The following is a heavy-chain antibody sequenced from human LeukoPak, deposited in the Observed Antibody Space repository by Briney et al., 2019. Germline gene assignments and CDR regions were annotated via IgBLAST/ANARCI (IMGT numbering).Heavy chain of an antibody. J-gene: IGHJ3*02. Sequence: PGRSLRLSCAASGFTFRSYGMHWGPQAPGKGLGWGALISYDGSNKYYADSVKGRFTISRDNYKNTLYLQMNSLRTEDTAVYHCANLYGLYDILTGYSAGYAFDIWGQGTMVTVST. D-gene: IGHD3-9*01. CDR1: GFTFRSYG. CDR2: ISYDGSNK. V-gene: IGHV3-30*18. CDR3: ANLYGLYDILTGYSAGYAFDI.